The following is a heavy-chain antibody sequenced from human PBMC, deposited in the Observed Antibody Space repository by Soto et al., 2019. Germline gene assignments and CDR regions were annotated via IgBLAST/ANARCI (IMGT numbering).Heavy chain of an antibody. V-gene: IGHV3-48*01. CDR1: GFSFSTIG. Sequence: EVQLVESGGGVVQPGGSLRLSCAASGFSFSTIGMNWVRQAPGKGLEWVSYISSRSTYYADSVKGRFTISRDEAKNSLFLQMNSLRAEDTAVYYCASLQSSAWYKTSFDFWGQGTLVTVSS. J-gene: IGHJ4*02. D-gene: IGHD6-19*01. CDR3: ASLQSSAWYKTSFDF. CDR2: ISSRST.